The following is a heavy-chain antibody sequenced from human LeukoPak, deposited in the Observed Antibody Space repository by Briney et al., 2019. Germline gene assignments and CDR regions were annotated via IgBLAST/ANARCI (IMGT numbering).Heavy chain of an antibody. CDR3: ARDRGTWNDDGFDY. J-gene: IGHJ4*02. CDR1: GGSISSYY. D-gene: IGHD1-1*01. CDR2: IYISGST. V-gene: IGHV4-4*07. Sequence: SETLSLTCTVSGGSISSYYWSWIRQPAGKGLEWIGRIYISGSTNYNPSLKSRVTMSVDTSKNQFSLKLSSVTAADTAVYYCARDRGTWNDDGFDYWGQGTLVSVSS.